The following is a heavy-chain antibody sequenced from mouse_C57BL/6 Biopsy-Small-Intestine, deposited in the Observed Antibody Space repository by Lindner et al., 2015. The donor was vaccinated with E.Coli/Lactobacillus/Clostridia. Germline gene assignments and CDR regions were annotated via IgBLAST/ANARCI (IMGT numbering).Heavy chain of an antibody. CDR2: IYPGDGNT. J-gene: IGHJ2*01. D-gene: IGHD2-12*01. Sequence: VQLQESGPELVKPGASVKISCKASGYAFSSSWTNWVKQRPGKGLEWIGRIYPGDGNTNYNGKFKGKATLTADTSSNTAYMQLSSLTSEDSAVYFCARHYSYYGYLLDYWGQGTPLTVSS. CDR1: GYAFSSSW. CDR3: ARHYSYYGYLLDY. V-gene: IGHV1-82*01.